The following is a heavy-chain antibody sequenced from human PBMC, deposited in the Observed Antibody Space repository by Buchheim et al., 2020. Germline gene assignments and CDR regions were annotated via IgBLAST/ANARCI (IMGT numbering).Heavy chain of an antibody. Sequence: QVQLQQWGAGLLKPSETLSLTCAVYGGSFSGYYWSWIRQPPGKGLEWIGEINHSGSTNYNPSLKSRVTISVDTSKNQFSLKLSSVTAADTAVYYCARTTYYDFWSGQYFDYWGQGTL. CDR1: GGSFSGYY. CDR3: ARTTYYDFWSGQYFDY. CDR2: INHSGST. D-gene: IGHD3-3*01. J-gene: IGHJ4*02. V-gene: IGHV4-34*01.